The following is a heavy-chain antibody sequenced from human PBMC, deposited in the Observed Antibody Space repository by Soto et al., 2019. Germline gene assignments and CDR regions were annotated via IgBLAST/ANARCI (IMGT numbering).Heavy chain of an antibody. V-gene: IGHV1-18*01. CDR2: ISGYNGDT. CDR1: GYTFSRYG. J-gene: IGHJ6*02. CDR3: AKHGPPPYYYYGMDV. Sequence: QGQLVQSGPEAKKPGASVKVSCKASGYTFSRYGISWVRQAPGQGLEWMGWISGYNGDTKYAQKVQGRVTMTIDTPTYTAYMELRSLTSDDTAIYYCAKHGPPPYYYYGMDVWGQGTTVTVSS.